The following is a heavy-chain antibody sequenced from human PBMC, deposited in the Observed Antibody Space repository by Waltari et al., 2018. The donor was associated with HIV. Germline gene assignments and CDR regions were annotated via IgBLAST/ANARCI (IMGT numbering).Heavy chain of an antibody. V-gene: IGHV3-9*01. Sequence: EVQLVESGGGLVQPGRSLRLSCAASGFTFDDYAMHWVRQAPGKGLEWVSVIGWNSGSIGYADSVKGRFTISRDNAKNSLYLQMNSLRAEDTALYYCAKDHSYGSGSFYAKGNYHHYGMDVWGQGTTVTVSS. J-gene: IGHJ6*02. CDR1: GFTFDDYA. CDR3: AKDHSYGSGSFYAKGNYHHYGMDV. CDR2: IGWNSGSI. D-gene: IGHD3-10*01.